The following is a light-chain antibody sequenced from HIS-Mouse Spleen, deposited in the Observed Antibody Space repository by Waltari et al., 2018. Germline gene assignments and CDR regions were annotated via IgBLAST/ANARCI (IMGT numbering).Light chain of an antibody. Sequence: QSALTQPRPVSGSPGQSVTISCTGTSSDFVVYNYFSWNHQHPCKAPNLMIYDVSKRPSGVPDRFSGSKSGNTASLTISGLQAEDEADYYCCSYAGSYTVVFGGGTKLTVL. V-gene: IGLV2-11*02. CDR1: SSDFVVYNY. CDR2: DVS. J-gene: IGLJ2*01. CDR3: CSYAGSYTVV.